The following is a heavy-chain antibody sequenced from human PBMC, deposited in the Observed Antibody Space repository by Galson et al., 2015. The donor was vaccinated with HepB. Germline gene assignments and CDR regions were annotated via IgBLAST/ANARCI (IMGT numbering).Heavy chain of an antibody. D-gene: IGHD3-22*01. J-gene: IGHJ4*02. V-gene: IGHV3-21*01. Sequence: SLRLSCAASGFTFSSYGMHWVRQAPGKGLEWVSSISSSSSYIYYADSVKGRFTISRDNAKNSLYLQMNSLRAEDTAVYYCAREVVVAPSTEDYWGQGTLVTVSS. CDR3: AREVVVAPSTEDY. CDR2: ISSSSSYI. CDR1: GFTFSSYG.